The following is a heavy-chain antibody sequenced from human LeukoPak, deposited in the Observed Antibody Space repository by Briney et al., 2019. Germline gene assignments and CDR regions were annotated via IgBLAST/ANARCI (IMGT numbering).Heavy chain of an antibody. J-gene: IGHJ5*02. Sequence: GGSLRLSCAASGFSFSTYGMNWVRQAPGKGLEWVSAISGSGGSTYYADSVKGRFTISRDKSKNTLYLQMNSLRAEDTAVYYCAKSSSWWFGWFDPWGQGTLVTVSS. CDR1: GFSFSTYG. V-gene: IGHV3-23*01. CDR2: ISGSGGST. CDR3: AKSSSWWFGWFDP. D-gene: IGHD6-13*01.